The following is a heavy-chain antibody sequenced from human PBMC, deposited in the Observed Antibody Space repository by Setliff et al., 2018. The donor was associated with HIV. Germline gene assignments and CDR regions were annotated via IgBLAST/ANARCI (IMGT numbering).Heavy chain of an antibody. J-gene: IGHJ3*01. D-gene: IGHD6-13*01. CDR3: ARGGIAAADKRDINF. Sequence: ASVKVSCKASGYSFTGHYIHWVRQAPGQGLEWLGRIDPNSGGTKYAQKFQGRVTMPRDKSITTAYMELRSLTSDDTAVYYCARGGIAAADKRDINFWCQGTMVTVSS. CDR2: IDPNSGGT. CDR1: GYSFTGHY. V-gene: IGHV1-2*06.